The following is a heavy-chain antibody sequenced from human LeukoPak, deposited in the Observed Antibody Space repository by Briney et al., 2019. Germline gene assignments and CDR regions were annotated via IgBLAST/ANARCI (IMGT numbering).Heavy chain of an antibody. Sequence: ASVKVSCKASGYTFTSYYMHWVRQAPGQGLEWMGRINPNSGGTNYAQKFQGRVTMTRDTSISTAYMELSRLRSDDTAVYYCARYDFWSGYLHWGQGTLVTVSS. CDR3: ARYDFWSGYLH. D-gene: IGHD3-3*01. CDR2: INPNSGGT. J-gene: IGHJ4*02. V-gene: IGHV1-2*02. CDR1: GYTFTSYY.